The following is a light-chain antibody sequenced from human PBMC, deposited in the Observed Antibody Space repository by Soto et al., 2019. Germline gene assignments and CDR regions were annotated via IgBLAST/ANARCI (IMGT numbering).Light chain of an antibody. CDR1: QSISSY. Sequence: EIVLTQSPATLSLSPGERATLSCRASQSISSYLAWYQQKPGQAPRLLIYDVSNRATAIPPRCGGSGCGTYSTLTISIQAPEDFASYFCQHRSDWPLTFGGGTRVEI. V-gene: IGKV3-11*01. CDR2: DVS. J-gene: IGKJ4*01. CDR3: QHRSDWPLT.